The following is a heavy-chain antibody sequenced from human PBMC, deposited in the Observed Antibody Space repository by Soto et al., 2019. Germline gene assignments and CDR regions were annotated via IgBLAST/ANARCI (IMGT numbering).Heavy chain of an antibody. CDR2: IFSSASP. J-gene: IGHJ4*02. D-gene: IGHD5-12*01. Sequence: SETLSLTCTVSGGSTNTFYWSWVRQPAGKGLEWIWRIFSSASPSFDPSLKSRVAMSVDTSKNHFSLNLSSVTAADMAVYYCAREGSYSAYNFAHGIQLWSFDFWGQGALVTVSS. V-gene: IGHV4-4*07. CDR1: GGSTNTFY. CDR3: AREGSYSAYNFAHGIQLWSFDF.